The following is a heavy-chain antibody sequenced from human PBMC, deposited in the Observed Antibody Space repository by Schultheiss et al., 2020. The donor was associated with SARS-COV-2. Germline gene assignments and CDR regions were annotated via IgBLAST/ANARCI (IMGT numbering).Heavy chain of an antibody. CDR2: IYHSGST. V-gene: IGHV4-30-2*01. CDR1: GGSISSGGYY. Sequence: SETLSLTCTVSGGSISSGGYYWSWIRQPPGKGLEWIGYIYHSGSTNYNPSLKSRVTISVDTSKNQFSLKLSSVTAADTAVYYCARDPYDFWSGYVLGGGEMGLNNWFDPWGQGTLVTVSS. CDR3: ARDPYDFWSGYVLGGGEMGLNNWFDP. J-gene: IGHJ5*02. D-gene: IGHD3-3*01.